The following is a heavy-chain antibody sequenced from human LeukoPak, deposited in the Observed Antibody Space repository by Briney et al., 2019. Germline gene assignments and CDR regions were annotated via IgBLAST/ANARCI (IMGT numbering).Heavy chain of an antibody. D-gene: IGHD1-7*01. CDR2: IGSKANSYAT. Sequence: GGSLRLSCAASGFTFSGSAMHWVRQASGKGLEWVGRIGSKANSYATAYAASVKGRFTISRDDSKNTAYLQMNSLKTEDTAVYYCAKDLSPGTTGGDFDYWGQGTLVTVSS. J-gene: IGHJ4*02. CDR1: GFTFSGSA. CDR3: AKDLSPGTTGGDFDY. V-gene: IGHV3-73*01.